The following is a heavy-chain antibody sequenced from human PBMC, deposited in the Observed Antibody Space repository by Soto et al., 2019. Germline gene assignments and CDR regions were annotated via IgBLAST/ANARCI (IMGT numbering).Heavy chain of an antibody. CDR1: GYTFTSYG. CDR3: ARDRRRITIFGVPRGLWFDP. CDR2: ISAYNGNT. J-gene: IGHJ5*02. D-gene: IGHD3-3*01. V-gene: IGHV1-18*01. Sequence: ASVNVSCKASGYTFTSYGISCVRQAPGQVLEWMGWISAYNGNTNYAQKLQGRVTMTTDTSTSTAYMELRSLRSDDTAVYYCARDRRRITIFGVPRGLWFDPWGQGTLVTVSS.